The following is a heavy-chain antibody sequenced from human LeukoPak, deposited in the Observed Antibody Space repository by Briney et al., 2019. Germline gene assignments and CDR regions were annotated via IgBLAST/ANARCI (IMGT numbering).Heavy chain of an antibody. J-gene: IGHJ4*02. V-gene: IGHV3-48*01. D-gene: IGHD1-26*01. Sequence: GGSLRLSCAASGFTFSSYSMNWVRQAPGKGLEWVSYISSSSSTIYYADSVKGRFTISRDNAKNSLYLQMNSLRAEDTAVYYCARDAVGATERYFDYWGQGTLVTVSS. CDR1: GFTFSSYS. CDR3: ARDAVGATERYFDY. CDR2: ISSSSSTI.